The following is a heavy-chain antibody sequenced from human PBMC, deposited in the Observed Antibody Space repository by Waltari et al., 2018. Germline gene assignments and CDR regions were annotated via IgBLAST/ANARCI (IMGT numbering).Heavy chain of an antibody. CDR2: ISGSGGST. D-gene: IGHD5-12*01. CDR1: GFTFSSYA. Sequence: EVQLLESGGGLVQPGGSLRLSCAASGFTFSSYAMSWVRQAPGKGLEWVSAISGSGGSTYYADSVKGRFTISRDNSKNTLYLQMNSLRAEDTAVYYCAKSSAPYSGYDPFLRTYGMDVWGQGTTVTVSS. J-gene: IGHJ6*02. CDR3: AKSSAPYSGYDPFLRTYGMDV. V-gene: IGHV3-23*01.